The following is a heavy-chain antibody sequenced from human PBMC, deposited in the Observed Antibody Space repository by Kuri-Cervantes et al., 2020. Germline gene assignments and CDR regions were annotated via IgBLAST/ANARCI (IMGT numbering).Heavy chain of an antibody. Sequence: ASVKVSFKASGYTFTSYDINWVRQATGQGLEWMGWMNPNSGNTGYAQKFQGRVTMTRNTSISTAYMELSSLRSEDTAVYYCARGPYYDILTGYSILFDYWGQGTLVTVSS. CDR1: GYTFTSYD. CDR3: ARGPYYDILTGYSILFDY. D-gene: IGHD3-9*01. J-gene: IGHJ4*02. V-gene: IGHV1-8*01. CDR2: MNPNSGNT.